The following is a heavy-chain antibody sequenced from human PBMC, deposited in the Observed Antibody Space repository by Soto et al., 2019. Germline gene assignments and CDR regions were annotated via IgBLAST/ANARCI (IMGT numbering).Heavy chain of an antibody. CDR3: ARNLRIGMDV. Sequence: SETLSLTCTVSGGSISSYYWSLTRQPPGKGLEWIGYIYYSGSTNYNPSLKSRVTISVDTSKNQFSLKLSSVTAADTAVYYCARNLRIGMDVWGQGTTVTVSS. D-gene: IGHD3-16*01. J-gene: IGHJ6*02. CDR2: IYYSGST. CDR1: GGSISSYY. V-gene: IGHV4-59*01.